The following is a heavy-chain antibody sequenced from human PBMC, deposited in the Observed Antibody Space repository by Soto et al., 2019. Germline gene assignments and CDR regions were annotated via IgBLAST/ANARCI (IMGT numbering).Heavy chain of an antibody. D-gene: IGHD6-19*01. Sequence: QVQLVQSGAEVQKPGASVKVSCKVSGYTLTELSMHWVRQAPGKGLEWMGGFDPEDGETIYAQKFPGRVTNTEDTSTDTAFIELSSLRSEDTAVYYCATDPNSSGWYGYWGQGTLVTVSS. V-gene: IGHV1-24*01. CDR3: ATDPNSSGWYGY. CDR2: FDPEDGET. J-gene: IGHJ4*02. CDR1: GYTLTELS.